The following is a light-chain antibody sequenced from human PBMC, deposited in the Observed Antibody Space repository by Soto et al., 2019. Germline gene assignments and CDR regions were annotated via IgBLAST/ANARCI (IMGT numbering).Light chain of an antibody. V-gene: IGLV2-11*01. CDR1: SSDIGAYDF. Sequence: QSALTQPRSVSGSPGQSVTISCTRTSSDIGAYDFVSWYQQHPGKAPKLMVYDVNKRPSGIPDRFSGSKSGNTASLTISGLQADDEADYYCCSYAGTYTLFGGGTKLTVL. J-gene: IGLJ2*01. CDR2: DVN. CDR3: CSYAGTYTL.